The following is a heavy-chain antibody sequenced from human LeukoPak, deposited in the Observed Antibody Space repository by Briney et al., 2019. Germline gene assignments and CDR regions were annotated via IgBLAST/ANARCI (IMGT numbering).Heavy chain of an antibody. J-gene: IGHJ5*02. D-gene: IGHD3-3*01. CDR2: INPSGGST. CDR1: GYTFTSYY. Sequence: WASVKVSCKASGYTFTSYYMHWVRQAPGQGLEWMGIINPSGGSTSYAQKFQGRVTMTRDTSTSTVYMELSSLRSEDTAVYYCARVREIFGVEGWDNWFDPWGQGTLVTVSS. CDR3: ARVREIFGVEGWDNWFDP. V-gene: IGHV1-46*01.